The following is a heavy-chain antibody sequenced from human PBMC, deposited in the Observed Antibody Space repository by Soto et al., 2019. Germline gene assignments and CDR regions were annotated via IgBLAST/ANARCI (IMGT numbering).Heavy chain of an antibody. Sequence: QVQLQESGPGLVKPSQTLSLTCTVSGGSISSGGYYWSWIRQHPGKGLEWIGYIYYSGSTYYNPSLKSRVTISVDTSKNQFSLKLSSVTAADTAVYYCARGRALLWFGEGGLDYWAREPWSPSPQ. CDR1: GGSISSGGYY. D-gene: IGHD3-10*01. V-gene: IGHV4-31*03. CDR3: ARGRALLWFGEGGLDY. CDR2: IYYSGST. J-gene: IGHJ4*02.